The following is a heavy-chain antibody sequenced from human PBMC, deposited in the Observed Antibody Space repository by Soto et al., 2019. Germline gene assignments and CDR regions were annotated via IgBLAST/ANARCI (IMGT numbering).Heavy chain of an antibody. CDR2: IYYRGST. J-gene: IGHJ6*03. CDR1: VGSIGGLGCC. CDR3: VCIFPGEYGYGFSDHDMEV. Sequence: LQPLSLTCSVAVGSIGGLGCCRVFISQTPGNDQEWIGSIYYRGSTNYNPSLKSRVTISVDTSKNQFSLKLSSVTAADTAVYYCVCIFPGEYGYGFSDHDMEVLGNGTTVSVFS. V-gene: IGHV4-39*01. D-gene: IGHD5-18*01.